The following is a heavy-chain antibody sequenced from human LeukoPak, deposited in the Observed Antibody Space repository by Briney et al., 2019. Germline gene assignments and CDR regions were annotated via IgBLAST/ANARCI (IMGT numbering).Heavy chain of an antibody. CDR2: INHSGST. V-gene: IGHV4-34*01. D-gene: IGHD6-19*01. CDR3: ASVAGTSVSNWFDP. Sequence: SETLSLTCAVYSGSFSGYYWSWIRQPPGKGLEWIGEINHSGSTNYNPSLKSRVTISVDTSKNQFSLKLSSVTAADAAVYYCASVAGTSVSNWFDPWGQGTLVTVSS. J-gene: IGHJ5*02. CDR1: SGSFSGYY.